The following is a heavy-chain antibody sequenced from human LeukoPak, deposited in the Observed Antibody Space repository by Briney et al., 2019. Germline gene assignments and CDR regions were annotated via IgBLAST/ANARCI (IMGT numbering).Heavy chain of an antibody. Sequence: SVKVSCKASGGTFSSYAISWVRQAPGQGLEWMGRIIPIFGTANYAQKFQGRVTITTDESTSTAYMELSSLRSEDTAVYYCARGPSGWPEGFFDYWGQGTLVTVSS. CDR3: ARGPSGWPEGFFDY. J-gene: IGHJ4*02. D-gene: IGHD6-19*01. CDR2: IIPIFGTA. CDR1: GGTFSSYA. V-gene: IGHV1-69*05.